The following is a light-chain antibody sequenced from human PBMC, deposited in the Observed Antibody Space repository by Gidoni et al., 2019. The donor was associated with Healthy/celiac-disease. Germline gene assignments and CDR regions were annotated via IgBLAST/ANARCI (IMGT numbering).Light chain of an antibody. Sequence: SYELTQPPSVSVSPGQTASITCSGDKLGDQYACWYQQKPGQSPVLVIYQDSKRPSGIPERFSGSNSGNTATLTISGTQAMDEADYYCQAWDRSTVVFGGGTKLXV. J-gene: IGLJ2*01. CDR3: QAWDRSTVV. CDR2: QDS. V-gene: IGLV3-1*01. CDR1: KLGDQY.